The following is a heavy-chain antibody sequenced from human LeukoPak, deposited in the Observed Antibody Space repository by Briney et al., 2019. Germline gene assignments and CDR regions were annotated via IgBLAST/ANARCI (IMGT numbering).Heavy chain of an antibody. J-gene: IGHJ4*02. Sequence: GGSLRLSCVASGFIFRNYWMSWVRQAPGKGLEWVANINHDGGDKNYVDSVKGRFTISRDNAKSSLYLQMSSLGVEDTAVYYCAITGGPTVTAFDLWGQGILVTVSS. CDR3: AITGGPTVTAFDL. D-gene: IGHD4-17*01. CDR2: INHDGGDK. V-gene: IGHV3-7*02. CDR1: GFIFRNYW.